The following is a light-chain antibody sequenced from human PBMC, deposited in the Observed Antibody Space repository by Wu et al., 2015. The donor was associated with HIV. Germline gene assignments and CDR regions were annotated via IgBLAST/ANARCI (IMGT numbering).Light chain of an antibody. CDR1: QNVGSRS. CDR3: QQYGSSPIT. Sequence: EIVMTQSPATLSMSPGERVILSCRASQNVGSRSLAWYQQKPGQAPRLLISAATSRATGIPDRFSGFGAGTDFSLIISRLEPEDFGVYYCQQYGSSPITFGQGTRLEIK. V-gene: IGKV3-20*01. J-gene: IGKJ5*01. CDR2: AAT.